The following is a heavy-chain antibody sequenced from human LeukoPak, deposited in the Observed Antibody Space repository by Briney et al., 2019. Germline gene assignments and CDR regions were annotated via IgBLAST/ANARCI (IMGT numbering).Heavy chain of an antibody. V-gene: IGHV4-59*02. D-gene: IGHD4-11*01. CDR3: ARDGSNWSNDYYHGVDV. CDR2: VYYSGSA. CDR1: GDSVTTYY. Sequence: TSETLSLTCTVSGDSVTTYYWSWIRQPPGRGLEWLGYVYYSGSATYNPSLKSRVTISVDTSKNQFSLRLSSVTAADTAVYYCARDGSNWSNDYYHGVDVWGQGTTVTVSS. J-gene: IGHJ6*02.